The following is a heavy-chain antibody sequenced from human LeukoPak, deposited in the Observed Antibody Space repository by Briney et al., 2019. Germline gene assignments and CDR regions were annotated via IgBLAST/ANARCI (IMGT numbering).Heavy chain of an antibody. J-gene: IGHJ4*02. Sequence: PGRSLRLSCAASGFTFSSYGMHWVRQAPGKGLEWVAVISYDGSNKYYADSVKGRFTISRDNSKNTRYLQMNSLRAEDTAVYYCAKDSARMGGDGSVYSWGQGTLVTVSS. V-gene: IGHV3-30*18. D-gene: IGHD1-26*01. CDR2: ISYDGSNK. CDR3: AKDSARMGGDGSVYS. CDR1: GFTFSSYG.